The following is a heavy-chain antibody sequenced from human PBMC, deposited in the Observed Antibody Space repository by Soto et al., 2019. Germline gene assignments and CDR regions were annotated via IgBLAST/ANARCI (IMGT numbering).Heavy chain of an antibody. Sequence: LRLSCTASGFTFNDYTLSWVRQAPGKGLEWVGFIRSKAYGGTTEYAASVKGRFTISRDDSKSIAYLQMNSLRTEDTAVYYCTAGKLYPSLDFDYWRQGTLVTVSS. V-gene: IGHV3-49*04. D-gene: IGHD2-8*01. J-gene: IGHJ4*02. CDR1: GFTFNDYT. CDR2: IRSKAYGGTT. CDR3: TAGKLYPSLDFDY.